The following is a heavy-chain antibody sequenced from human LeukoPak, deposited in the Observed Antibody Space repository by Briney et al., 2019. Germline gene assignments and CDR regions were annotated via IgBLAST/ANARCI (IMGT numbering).Heavy chain of an antibody. V-gene: IGHV3-30*18. D-gene: IGHD1-26*01. J-gene: IGHJ4*02. CDR2: ISYDGSNK. Sequence: GGSLRLSCAASGFSFSSHAMHWVRQAPGKGLEWVAVISYDGSNKYYADSVKGRFTISRDNSKNTLYLQMNSLRAEDTAVYYCAKIRPRWELLREFDYWGQGTLVTVSS. CDR1: GFSFSSHA. CDR3: AKIRPRWELLREFDY.